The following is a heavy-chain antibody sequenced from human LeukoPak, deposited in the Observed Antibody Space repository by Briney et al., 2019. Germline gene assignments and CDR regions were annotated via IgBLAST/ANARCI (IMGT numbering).Heavy chain of an antibody. V-gene: IGHV4-31*03. Sequence: SETLSLTCTVSGGSISSGGYYWSWIRQHPGKGLEWIGYIYYSGSTYYNPSLKSRVTISVDTSKNQLSLKLSSVTAADTAVYYCAREGSNQLLWRGTFDYWGQGTLVTVSS. D-gene: IGHD2-2*01. CDR1: GGSISSGGYY. J-gene: IGHJ4*02. CDR3: AREGSNQLLWRGTFDY. CDR2: IYYSGST.